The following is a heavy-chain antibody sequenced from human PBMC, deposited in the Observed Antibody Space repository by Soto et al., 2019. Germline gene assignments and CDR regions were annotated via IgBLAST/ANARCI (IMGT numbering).Heavy chain of an antibody. CDR3: ARIRYSGYGYYGMDV. CDR2: VYYSGTT. CDR1: GGSIRNGDYY. V-gene: IGHV4-30-4*01. D-gene: IGHD5-12*01. J-gene: IGHJ6*02. Sequence: SETLSLTCTVSGGSIRNGDYYWGWIRQPPGKGLEWIGYVYYSGTTYSHPSLNSRVSISVDTSENQFSLRLTSVTAADTAVYYCARIRYSGYGYYGMDVWGQGTTVTVSS.